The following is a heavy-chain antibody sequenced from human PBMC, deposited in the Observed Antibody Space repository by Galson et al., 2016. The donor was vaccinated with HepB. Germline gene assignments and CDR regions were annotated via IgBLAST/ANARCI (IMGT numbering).Heavy chain of an antibody. CDR3: ARDETFGPEYYYGMDV. D-gene: IGHD2/OR15-2a*01. J-gene: IGHJ6*02. CDR1: GGTFSTYG. V-gene: IGHV1-69*04. CDR2: VIPILGVT. Sequence: SVKVSCKASGGTFSTYGISWVRQAPGQGLEWMGRVIPILGVTTYAQKSQGRVTITADTSTSTGYMELSRLRFDDTAVFYCARDETFGPEYYYGMDVWGQGTTVTVSS.